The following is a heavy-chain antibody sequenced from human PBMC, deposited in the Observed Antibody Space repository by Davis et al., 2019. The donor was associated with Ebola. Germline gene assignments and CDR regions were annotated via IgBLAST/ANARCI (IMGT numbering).Heavy chain of an antibody. J-gene: IGHJ3*02. CDR3: ASPIPVPGTPENGFDI. CDR1: GFTFSSSA. CDR2: ISYDGSDK. Sequence: PGGSLRLSCAASGFTFSSSAMHWVRQAPGKGLEWVAVISYDGSDKYYAGSVKGRFTISRDNSKDTLYLQMTSLGAGDTALYYCASPIPVPGTPENGFDIWGQGTMVTVSS. V-gene: IGHV3-30*04. D-gene: IGHD6-13*01.